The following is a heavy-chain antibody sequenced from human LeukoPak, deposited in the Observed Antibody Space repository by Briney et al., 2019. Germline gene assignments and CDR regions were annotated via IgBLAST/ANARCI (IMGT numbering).Heavy chain of an antibody. CDR1: GFTFSSYA. V-gene: IGHV3-23*01. D-gene: IGHD3-3*01. CDR3: AKDLYYDFWSGSDY. J-gene: IGHJ4*02. Sequence: GGSLRLSCAASGFTFSSYAMSWVRQAPGRGLEWVSAISGSGGSTYYADSVKGRFTISRDNSKNTLYLQMNSLRAEDTAVYYCAKDLYYDFWSGSDYWGQGTLVTVSS. CDR2: ISGSGGST.